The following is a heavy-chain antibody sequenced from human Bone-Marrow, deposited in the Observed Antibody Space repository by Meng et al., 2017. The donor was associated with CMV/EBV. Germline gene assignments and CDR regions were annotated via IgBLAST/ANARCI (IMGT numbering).Heavy chain of an antibody. Sequence: SGDSFPSNAISWVRQAPGQGLEWMGGIRPIFDTAAYAQKFQGRLTITADRSTSTAYMELSSLTYEDTAIYFCARGKSISSSWPNFDFWGQGTLVTVSS. D-gene: IGHD6-13*01. V-gene: IGHV1-69*06. CDR1: GDSFPSNA. J-gene: IGHJ4*02. CDR2: IRPIFDTA. CDR3: ARGKSISSSWPNFDF.